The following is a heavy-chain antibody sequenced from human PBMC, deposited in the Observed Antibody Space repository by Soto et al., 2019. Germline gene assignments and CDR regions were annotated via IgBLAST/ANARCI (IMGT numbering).Heavy chain of an antibody. CDR2: IYYSGST. J-gene: IGHJ3*02. CDR3: ARAPEPWGEAFDI. Sequence: SETLSLTCTVSGGSISSGGYYWSWIRQHPGKGLEWIGYIYYSGSTYYNPSLKSRVTISVDTSKNQFSLKLSSVTAADTAVYYCARAPEPWGEAFDIWGQGTMVTVSS. V-gene: IGHV4-31*03. D-gene: IGHD7-27*01. CDR1: GGSISSGGYY.